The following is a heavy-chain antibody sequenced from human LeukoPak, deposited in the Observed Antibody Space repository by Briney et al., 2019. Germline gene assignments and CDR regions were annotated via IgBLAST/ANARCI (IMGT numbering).Heavy chain of an antibody. V-gene: IGHV3-30-3*01. D-gene: IGHD3-3*01. Sequence: LSLTCAVYGGSFSGYYWSWIRQPPGKGLEWVAVISYDGSNKYYADSVKGRFTISRDNSKNTLYLQMNSLRAEDTAVYYCARNFDFWSGYSTPSHWGQGTLVTVSS. CDR3: ARNFDFWSGYSTPSH. CDR1: GGSFSGYY. CDR2: ISYDGSNK. J-gene: IGHJ4*02.